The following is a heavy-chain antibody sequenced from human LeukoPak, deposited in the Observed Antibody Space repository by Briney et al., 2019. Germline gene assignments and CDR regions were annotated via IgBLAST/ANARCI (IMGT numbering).Heavy chain of an antibody. CDR1: GFTFSSYW. D-gene: IGHD6-13*01. CDR3: ARDDPAGTLNY. V-gene: IGHV3-74*01. Sequence: GGSLRLSCAASGFTFSSYWMHWVRQAPGKGLVWVSRINSDRSSTNYADSVKGRFTISRDNAKNTLYLQVNSLRAEDTAVYYCARDDPAGTLNYWRQGTLVTVSS. J-gene: IGHJ4*02. CDR2: INSDRSST.